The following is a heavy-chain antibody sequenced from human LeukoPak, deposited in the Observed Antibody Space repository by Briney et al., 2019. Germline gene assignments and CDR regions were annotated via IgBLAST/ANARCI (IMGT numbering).Heavy chain of an antibody. CDR2: IKQDGSET. D-gene: IGHD2-15*01. CDR3: ARGRTICSGGSCYSRYFDY. Sequence: PGGSLRLSCAASGFTFSSYWMSWVRQAPGKGLEWVANIKQDGSETYYVDSVKGRFTISRDNAKNSLYLQMNSLRAEDTAVYYCARGRTICSGGSCYSRYFDYWGQGTLVTVSS. V-gene: IGHV3-7*01. CDR1: GFTFSSYW. J-gene: IGHJ4*02.